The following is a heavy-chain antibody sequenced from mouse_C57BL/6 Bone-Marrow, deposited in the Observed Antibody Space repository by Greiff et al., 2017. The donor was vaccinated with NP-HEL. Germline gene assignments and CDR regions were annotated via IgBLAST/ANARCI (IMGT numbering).Heavy chain of an antibody. J-gene: IGHJ2*01. CDR1: GFTFSSYG. CDR2: ISSGGSYT. Sequence: EVKLVESGGDLVKPGGSLKLSCAASGFTFSSYGMSWVRQTPDKRLEWVATISSGGSYTYYPDSVKGRFTISRDNAKNTLYLQMSSRKSEDTAMYYCAVRDYWGQGTTRTVSS. V-gene: IGHV5-6*02. CDR3: AVRDY.